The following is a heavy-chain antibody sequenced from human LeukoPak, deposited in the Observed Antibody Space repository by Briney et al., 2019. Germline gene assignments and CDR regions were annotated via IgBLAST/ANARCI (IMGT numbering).Heavy chain of an antibody. V-gene: IGHV1-46*01. CDR1: GYTFTSYY. CDR2: INPSGGST. J-gene: IGHJ6*03. CDR3: ARGDIVVVPAATYYYYYYMDV. Sequence: ASVKVSCKASGYTFTSYYMHWVRQAPGQGLEWMGIINPSGGSTSYAQKFQGRVTMTRDTSISTAYMELSRLRSDDTAVYYCARGDIVVVPAATYYYYYYMDVWGKGTTVTVSS. D-gene: IGHD2-2*01.